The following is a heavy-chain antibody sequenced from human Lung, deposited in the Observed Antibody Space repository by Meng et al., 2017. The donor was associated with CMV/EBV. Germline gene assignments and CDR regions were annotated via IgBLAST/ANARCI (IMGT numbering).Heavy chain of an antibody. D-gene: IGHD2-2*01. Sequence: ASXXVSXKASGYTFTGYYMLWVRQPPGQGLEWMGWINPNSGGTNYAQKFQGRVTMIRDKSISTAYMELSRLRSDDTAVYYCARRQYQLVGLAAFDIWGQGPMVTVSS. CDR3: ARRQYQLVGLAAFDI. J-gene: IGHJ3*02. CDR1: GYTFTGYY. V-gene: IGHV1-2*02. CDR2: INPNSGGT.